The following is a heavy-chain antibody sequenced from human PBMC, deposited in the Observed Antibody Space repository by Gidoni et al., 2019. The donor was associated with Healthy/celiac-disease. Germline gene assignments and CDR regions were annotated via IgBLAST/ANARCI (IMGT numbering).Heavy chain of an antibody. CDR2: ISSISMYI. Sequence: EVQLVESGGGLVKPGGSLRLSCAASGFTFRSYSMNWVRQAPGKGLELVSSISSISMYIYYADSVKGRFTISRDNAKNSLYLQMNSLRAEDTAVYYCARLGTAEVGESVLLRKYYYYMDVWGKGTTVTVSS. V-gene: IGHV3-21*01. CDR1: GFTFRSYS. D-gene: IGHD3-10*01. CDR3: ARLGTAEVGESVLLRKYYYYMDV. J-gene: IGHJ6*03.